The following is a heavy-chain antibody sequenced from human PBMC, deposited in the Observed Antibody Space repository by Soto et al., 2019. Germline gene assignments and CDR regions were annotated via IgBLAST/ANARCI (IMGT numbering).Heavy chain of an antibody. D-gene: IGHD5-18*01. CDR1: GYSFTSYW. V-gene: IGHV5-51*01. CDR2: IYPGDSDT. J-gene: IGHJ4*02. CDR3: AGSVDGYSYGSLYFDY. Sequence: GESLKISCKGSGYSFTSYWIGWVRQMPGKGLEWMGIIYPGDSDTRYSPSFQGQVTISADKSISTAYLQWSSLKASDTAMYYCAGSVDGYSYGSLYFDYWGQGTLVTVSS.